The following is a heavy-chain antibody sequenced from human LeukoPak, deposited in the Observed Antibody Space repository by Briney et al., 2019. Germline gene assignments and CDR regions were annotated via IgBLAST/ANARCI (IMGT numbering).Heavy chain of an antibody. J-gene: IGHJ4*02. D-gene: IGHD3-16*01. V-gene: IGHV3-9*01. CDR1: GFTFDDYA. CDR3: ARDGGEGYFDY. Sequence: GGSLRLSCAASGFTFDDYAMHWVRQAPGKGLEWVSGISWNSGSIGYADSVKGRFTISRDNAKSSLYLQMNSLRAEDTAVYYCARDGGEGYFDYWGQGTLVTVSS. CDR2: ISWNSGSI.